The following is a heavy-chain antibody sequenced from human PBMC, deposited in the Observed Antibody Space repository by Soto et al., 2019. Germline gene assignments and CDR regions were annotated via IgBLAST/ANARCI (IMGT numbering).Heavy chain of an antibody. CDR3: AKGRRVLLGVADSFDF. Sequence: DVQLVESGGGLVQPGRSLRLSCAASGVTFDDYAMHWVRQAPGKGLEWVSGISWNSYNIDYADSVKGRFTISRDNAKNSLYLQMNSLRAEDTALYYCAKGRRVLLGVADSFDFCGQGTLVTVSS. V-gene: IGHV3-9*01. CDR2: ISWNSYNI. J-gene: IGHJ4*02. D-gene: IGHD6-19*01. CDR1: GVTFDDYA.